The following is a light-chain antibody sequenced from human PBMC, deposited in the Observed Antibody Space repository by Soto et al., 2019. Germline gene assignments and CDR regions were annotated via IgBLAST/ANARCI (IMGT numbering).Light chain of an antibody. CDR1: SSNIGAGYD. J-gene: IGLJ3*02. CDR3: QSYDTSLSGWV. Sequence: QYVLTQPPSVSGAPGQRVTISCTGNSSNIGAGYDVHWYQQLPRTAPKVLIYVNSNRPSGVRDRFSGSKSGTSASLAITGLQAEDEADYYCQSYDTSLSGWVFGGGTKLTVL. V-gene: IGLV1-40*01. CDR2: VNS.